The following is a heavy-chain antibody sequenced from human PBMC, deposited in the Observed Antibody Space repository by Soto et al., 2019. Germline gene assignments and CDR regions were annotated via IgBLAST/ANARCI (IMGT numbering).Heavy chain of an antibody. J-gene: IGHJ3*02. D-gene: IGHD4-17*01. CDR3: ARISTVGDAFDI. V-gene: IGHV3-21*01. CDR1: GFTFSSYS. Sequence: GGSLRLSCAASGFTFSSYSMNWVRQAPGKGLEWVSSISSSSSYIYYADSVKGRFTISRDNAKNSLYLQMNSLRAEDTAVYFCARISTVGDAFDIWGQGTMVTVSS. CDR2: ISSSSSYI.